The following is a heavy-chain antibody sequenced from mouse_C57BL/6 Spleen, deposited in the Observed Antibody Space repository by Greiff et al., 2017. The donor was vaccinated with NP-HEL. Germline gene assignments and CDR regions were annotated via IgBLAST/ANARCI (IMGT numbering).Heavy chain of an antibody. Sequence: QVQLQQPGAELVKPGASVKMSCKASGYTFTSYWITWVKQRPGQGLEWIGDIYPGSGSTNYNEKFKSKATLTVDTSSSTAYMQLSSLTSEDSAVYYCARKGLRRGAYYAMDYWGQGTSVTVSS. V-gene: IGHV1-55*01. D-gene: IGHD2-4*01. CDR2: IYPGSGST. J-gene: IGHJ4*01. CDR1: GYTFTSYW. CDR3: ARKGLRRGAYYAMDY.